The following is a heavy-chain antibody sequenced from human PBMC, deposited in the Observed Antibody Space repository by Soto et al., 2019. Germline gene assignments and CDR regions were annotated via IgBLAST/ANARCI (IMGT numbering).Heavy chain of an antibody. CDR3: AGLADYGDYGQDPNDGFDI. CDR1: GCTFSSYT. CDR2: IIPILGIA. V-gene: IGHV1-69*02. Sequence: QVQLVQSGAEVKKPGSSVKLSCKASGCTFSSYTINWVRQAPGQGLEWMGRIIPILGIANYAQKFQGRVTITADKSTSTAYMELSSLSSEDTAVYYCAGLADYGDYGQDPNDGFDIWGQGTMVTVSS. J-gene: IGHJ3*02. D-gene: IGHD4-17*01.